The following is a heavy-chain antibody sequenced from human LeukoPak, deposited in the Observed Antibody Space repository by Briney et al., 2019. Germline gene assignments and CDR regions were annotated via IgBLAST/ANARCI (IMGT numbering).Heavy chain of an antibody. CDR3: ARALWAYDSSEYFDY. V-gene: IGHV1-69*01. CDR2: IIPIFGTA. Sequence: SVKVSCKASGGTFSSYAISWVRQAPGQGLEWMGGIIPIFGTANYAQKFQGRVTITADESTSTAYMELSSLRSEDTAVYYCARALWAYDSSEYFDYWGQGTLVTVSS. D-gene: IGHD3-22*01. J-gene: IGHJ4*02. CDR1: GGTFSSYA.